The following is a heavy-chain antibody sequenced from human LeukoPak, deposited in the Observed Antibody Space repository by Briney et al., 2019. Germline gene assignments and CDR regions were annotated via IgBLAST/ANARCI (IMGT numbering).Heavy chain of an antibody. CDR1: GYTFTSYG. J-gene: IGHJ4*02. CDR3: ERDHYGDYRRGSHFDY. Sequence: ASLTVSCQASGYTFTSYGISWVRQAPGQGLEWMGWISPSTGNTNYAQKLQGRVTMSTDTSTRTAYMELRRLRSDHTGVYYCERDHYGDYRRGSHFDYWGQGTLVTVSS. D-gene: IGHD4-17*01. CDR2: ISPSTGNT. V-gene: IGHV1-18*01.